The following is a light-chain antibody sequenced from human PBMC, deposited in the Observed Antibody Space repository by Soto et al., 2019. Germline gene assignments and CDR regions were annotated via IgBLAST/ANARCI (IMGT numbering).Light chain of an antibody. CDR3: QHHNSYSRK. V-gene: IGKV1-5*03. CDR2: QAS. CDR1: QSISGW. Sequence: DIPMTQSPPTLSASVGDRVTITCRASQSISGWLAWYQQKPGKAPNLLIYQASTLESGVPSRFSVSGSWSDFTPTISSLQPDDFATYHCQHHNSYSRKFGQGTKVEIK. J-gene: IGKJ1*01.